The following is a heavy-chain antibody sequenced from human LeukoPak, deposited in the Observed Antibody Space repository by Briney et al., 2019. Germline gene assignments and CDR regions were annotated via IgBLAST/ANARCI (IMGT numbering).Heavy chain of an antibody. CDR3: AKDPHYHDSSGYYFN. J-gene: IGHJ4*02. D-gene: IGHD3-22*01. Sequence: GGSLRLSCAASGFTFDDYAMHWVRQAPGKGLEWVSGISWNSGSIGYADSVKGRFTISRDSAKNSLYLQMNSLRAEDTALYYCAKDPHYHDSSGYYFNWGQGTLVTVSS. CDR2: ISWNSGSI. V-gene: IGHV3-9*01. CDR1: GFTFDDYA.